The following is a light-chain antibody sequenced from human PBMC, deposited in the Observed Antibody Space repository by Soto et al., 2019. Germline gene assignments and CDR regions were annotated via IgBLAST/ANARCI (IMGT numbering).Light chain of an antibody. CDR1: QSISSW. CDR3: QQYGSSSPWT. J-gene: IGKJ1*01. V-gene: IGKV1-5*03. Sequence: DIQMTQSPSTLSASVGDRVTITCRASQSISSWLAWYQQKPGRAPKLLIYKASSLETGVPSRFSGSGSATELTLIISSLQPDDFSSYYCQQYGSSSPWTFGQGTKVEIK. CDR2: KAS.